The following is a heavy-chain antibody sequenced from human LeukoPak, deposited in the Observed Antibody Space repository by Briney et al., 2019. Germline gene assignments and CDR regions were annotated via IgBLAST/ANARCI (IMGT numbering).Heavy chain of an antibody. CDR3: AGVRGGYSYGDLGTYYYYYMDV. CDR2: IKQDGSEK. CDR1: GFTFSSYW. J-gene: IGHJ6*03. Sequence: PGGSLRLSCAASGFTFSSYWMSWVRQAPGKGLEWVANIKQDGSEKYYVDPVKGRFTISRDNAKSSLYLQMNSLRAADTAVYYCAGVRGGYSYGDLGTYYYYYMDVWGKGTTVTVSS. V-gene: IGHV3-7*01. D-gene: IGHD5-18*01.